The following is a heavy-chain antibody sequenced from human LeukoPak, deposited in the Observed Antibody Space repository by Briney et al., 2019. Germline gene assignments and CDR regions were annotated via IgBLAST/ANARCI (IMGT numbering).Heavy chain of an antibody. Sequence: GGSLKLSCAASGFTYTGSAMLWVRHACGKGREWVGRLRSKANSYATAYAASVKGRFTISRDDSKNTAYLQMNSLKTEDTAVYYCIRASVDFWWYFDDWGQGTLVTV. CDR1: GFTYTGSA. V-gene: IGHV3-73*01. J-gene: IGHJ4*02. CDR2: LRSKANSYAT. D-gene: IGHD3-3*01. CDR3: IRASVDFWWYFDD.